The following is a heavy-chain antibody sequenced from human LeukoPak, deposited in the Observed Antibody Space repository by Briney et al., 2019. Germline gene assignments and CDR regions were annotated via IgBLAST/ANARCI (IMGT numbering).Heavy chain of an antibody. Sequence: PSETLSLTCTVSGYSISSGYYWGWIRQPPGKGLEWIGSIYHSGSTYYNPSLKSRVTISVDTSKNQFSLKLSSVTAADTAVYYCARDLVVPAADNWFDPWGQGTLVTVSS. CDR3: ARDLVVPAADNWFDP. J-gene: IGHJ5*02. V-gene: IGHV4-38-2*02. CDR1: GYSISSGYY. D-gene: IGHD2-2*01. CDR2: IYHSGST.